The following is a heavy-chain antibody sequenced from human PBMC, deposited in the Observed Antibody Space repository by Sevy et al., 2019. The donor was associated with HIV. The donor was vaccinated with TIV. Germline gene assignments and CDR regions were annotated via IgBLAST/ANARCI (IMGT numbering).Heavy chain of an antibody. D-gene: IGHD3-22*01. V-gene: IGHV1-46*01. CDR2: IHPSGGRT. J-gene: IGHJ4*02. CDR3: ARGNYYDNSGFPLYYFDY. Sequence: VSVKVYCKASGYTFTNYYLHWVRQAPGQGLEWMGIIHPSGGRTSYAQKFQGRVTMTSDTSTTTVYMDLSSLRSEDTAVYYCARGNYYDNSGFPLYYFDYWGRGTPVTVSS. CDR1: GYTFTNYY.